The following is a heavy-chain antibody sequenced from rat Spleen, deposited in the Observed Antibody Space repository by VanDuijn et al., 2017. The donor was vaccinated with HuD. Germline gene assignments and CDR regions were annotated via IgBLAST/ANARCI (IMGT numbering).Heavy chain of an antibody. D-gene: IGHD1-12*03. V-gene: IGHV4-2*01. CDR1: GFNFNDYW. CDR3: ARFYDGYYHRFDY. CDR2: INEDSSTI. J-gene: IGHJ2*01. Sequence: EVQLVESGGGLVQPGRSMKLSCAASGFNFNDYWMGWVRQAPGKGLEWIGEINEDSSTINYSPSLKDRFTISRDSAQNTLYLQMNSLRSEDTATYYCARFYDGYYHRFDYWGQGVMVTVSS.